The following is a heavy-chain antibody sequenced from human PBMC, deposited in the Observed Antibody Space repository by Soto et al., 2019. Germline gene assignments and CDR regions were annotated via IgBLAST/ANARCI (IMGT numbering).Heavy chain of an antibody. J-gene: IGHJ4*02. V-gene: IGHV3-64*01. Sequence: PGGSLRLSCAASGFTFSSYAMHWVRQAPGKGLEFVSAISSNGGSTYYANSVKGRFTISRDNSKNTLYLQMGSLRAEDMAVYYCARNLLGYYDILTGYYQGFDYWGQGTLVTVSS. CDR3: ARNLLGYYDILTGYYQGFDY. D-gene: IGHD3-9*01. CDR2: ISSNGGST. CDR1: GFTFSSYA.